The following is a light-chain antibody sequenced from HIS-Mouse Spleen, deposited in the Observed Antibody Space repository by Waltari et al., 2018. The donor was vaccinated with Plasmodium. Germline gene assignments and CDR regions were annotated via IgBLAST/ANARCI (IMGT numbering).Light chain of an antibody. CDR3: SSYTSSSTRV. CDR2: EVS. CDR1: SSDLGGYNY. J-gene: IGLJ3*02. V-gene: IGLV2-14*01. Sequence: QSALTQPASVSGSPGQSITISCTGTSSDLGGYNYVSWYQQHPGKAPKLMIYEVSKRPSGVSNRFSGSKSGNTASLTISGLQAEDEADYYCSSYTSSSTRVFGGGTKLTVL.